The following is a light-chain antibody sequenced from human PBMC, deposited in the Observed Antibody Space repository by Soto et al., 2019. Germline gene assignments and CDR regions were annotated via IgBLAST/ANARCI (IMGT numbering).Light chain of an antibody. J-gene: IGKJ3*01. CDR3: QQYGSSPRFT. Sequence: EIVLTQSPGTLSLSPGERVTVSCRASQSVSSSYLAWYQQKPGQAPRLLIYGASSRATGIPDRFSGSGSGTDFTLTISRLEPKDFAVYYCQQYGSSPRFTFGPGTKVDIK. CDR2: GAS. CDR1: QSVSSSY. V-gene: IGKV3-20*01.